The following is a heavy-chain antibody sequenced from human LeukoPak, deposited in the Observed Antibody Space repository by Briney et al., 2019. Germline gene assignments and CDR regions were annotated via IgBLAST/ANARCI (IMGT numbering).Heavy chain of an antibody. CDR3: SRGRGPEWWGSFDY. J-gene: IGHJ4*02. V-gene: IGHV1-2*02. D-gene: IGHD3-16*01. Sequence: ASVKVSCKASGYTFTGFYLHWVRQAPRQGLEGMGWINPNSGGTNYAHQFQGRVPITRANSTNTAYLEPSIRSADDPAAYYGSRGRGPEWWGSFDYWGQGSLVTVSS. CDR1: GYTFTGFY. CDR2: INPNSGGT.